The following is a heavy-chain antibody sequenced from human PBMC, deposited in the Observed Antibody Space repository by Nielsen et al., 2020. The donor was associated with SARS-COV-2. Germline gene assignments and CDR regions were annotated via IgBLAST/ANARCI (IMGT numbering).Heavy chain of an antibody. CDR3: ARGPTLWFGELLTPDYAFDI. CDR2: IIPIFGTA. D-gene: IGHD3-10*01. J-gene: IGHJ3*02. V-gene: IGHV1-69*13. CDR1: GGTFSSYA. Sequence: SVKVSCKASGGTFSSYAISWVRQAPGQGLEWMGGIIPIFGTANYAQKFQGRVTITADESTSTAYMELRSLRSDDTAVYYCARGPTLWFGELLTPDYAFDIWGQGTMVTVSS.